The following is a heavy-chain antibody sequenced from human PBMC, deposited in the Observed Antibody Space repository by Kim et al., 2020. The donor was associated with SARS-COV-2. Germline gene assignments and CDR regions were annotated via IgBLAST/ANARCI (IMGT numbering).Heavy chain of an antibody. CDR3: ARGVATVTTRVLNWFDP. D-gene: IGHD4-17*01. J-gene: IGHJ5*02. CDR2: IYPGDSDT. V-gene: IGHV5-51*01. Sequence: GESLKISCKGSGYSFTSYWIGWVRQMPGKGLEWMGIIYPGDSDTRYSPSFQGQVTISADKSISTAYLQWSSLKASDTAMYYCARGVATVTTRVLNWFDPWGQGTLVTVSS. CDR1: GYSFTSYW.